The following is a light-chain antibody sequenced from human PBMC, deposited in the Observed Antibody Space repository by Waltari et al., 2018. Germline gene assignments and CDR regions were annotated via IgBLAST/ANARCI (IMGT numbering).Light chain of an antibody. Sequence: DIQLTQSPSSVSASVGARVTITCRASQGISSWLAWYQQKPGKAPNLLISAASSLQSGVPSRFSGSGSVTDFTLTISSLQPEDFATYYCLQTNSLPFTFGGGTNVEIK. CDR1: QGISSW. J-gene: IGKJ4*01. V-gene: IGKV1D-12*01. CDR3: LQTNSLPFT. CDR2: AAS.